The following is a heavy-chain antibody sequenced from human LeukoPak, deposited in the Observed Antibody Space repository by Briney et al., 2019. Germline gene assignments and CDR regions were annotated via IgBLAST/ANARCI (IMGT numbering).Heavy chain of an antibody. CDR2: IWYDGSNK. CDR3: ASTGTPTP. J-gene: IGHJ5*02. Sequence: GRSLRLSCTASGFTFSSYGMHWVRQAPGKGREWVAVIWYDGSNKYYADSVKGRFTISRDNSKNTLYLQMNSLRAEDTAVYCCASTGTPTPWGQGTLVTVSS. V-gene: IGHV3-33*01. CDR1: GFTFSSYG.